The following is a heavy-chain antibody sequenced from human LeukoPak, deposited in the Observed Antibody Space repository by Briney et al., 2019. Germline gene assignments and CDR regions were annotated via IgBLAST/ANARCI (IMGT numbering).Heavy chain of an antibody. D-gene: IGHD3-3*01. CDR3: ARRSYFDFWSGSGGNWFDP. V-gene: IGHV4-59*08. Sequence: PSETLSLTCTVSVGSISSYYWSWIRQPPGKGLEWIGYIYYSGSTNYNPSLKSRVTISVDTSKNQFSLKLSSVTAADTAVYYCARRSYFDFWSGSGGNWFDPWGQGTLVTVSS. CDR1: VGSISSYY. J-gene: IGHJ5*02. CDR2: IYYSGST.